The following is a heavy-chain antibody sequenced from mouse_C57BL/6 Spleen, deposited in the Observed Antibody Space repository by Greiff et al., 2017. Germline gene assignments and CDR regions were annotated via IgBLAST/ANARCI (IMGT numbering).Heavy chain of an antibody. D-gene: IGHD1-1*01. J-gene: IGHJ1*03. CDR1: GYTFTDYY. Sequence: QVQLKQSGAELVRPGASVKLSCKASGYTFTDYYINWVKQRPGQGLEWIARIYPGSGNTYYNEKFKGKATLTAEKSSSTAYMQLSSLTSEDSAVYFCARWGDYYGSSYDWYFDVWGTGTTVTVSS. CDR2: IYPGSGNT. V-gene: IGHV1-76*01. CDR3: ARWGDYYGSSYDWYFDV.